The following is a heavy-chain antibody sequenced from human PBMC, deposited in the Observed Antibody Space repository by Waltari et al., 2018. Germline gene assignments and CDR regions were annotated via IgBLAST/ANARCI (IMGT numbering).Heavy chain of an antibody. V-gene: IGHV4-34*01. CDR3: AREDRIDGYKFDY. Sequence: QVQLQQWGAGLLKPSETLSLTCAAHGGSFSGYYWRWIRQPPGKGLEWIGEINHSESTNYNPSLKSRVTISVDTSKNQFSLKLSSVTAADTAVYYCAREDRIDGYKFDYWGQGTLVTVSS. CDR2: INHSEST. J-gene: IGHJ4*02. CDR1: GGSFSGYY. D-gene: IGHD5-12*01.